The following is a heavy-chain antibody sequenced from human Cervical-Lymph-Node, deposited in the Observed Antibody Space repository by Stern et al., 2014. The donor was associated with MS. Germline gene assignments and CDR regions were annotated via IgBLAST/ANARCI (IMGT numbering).Heavy chain of an antibody. V-gene: IGHV1-69*01. J-gene: IGHJ4*02. D-gene: IGHD2-21*02. CDR2: IIPLFGAA. CDR3: ARGAYCGGDCYWGWFES. Sequence: VQLVESGAEVKKPGSSVKVSCEASGGTFSDNAFSWVRQAPGQGLEWMGGIIPLFGAAGYAQNFQGRVTITADESTVTVYMELSSLRSEDTAVYYCARGAYCGGDCYWGWFESWGQGTLVTVPS. CDR1: GGTFSDNA.